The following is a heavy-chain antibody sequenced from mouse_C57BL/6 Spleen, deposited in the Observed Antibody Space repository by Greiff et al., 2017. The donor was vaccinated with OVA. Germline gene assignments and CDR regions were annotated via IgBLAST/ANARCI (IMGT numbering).Heavy chain of an antibody. CDR1: GYAFSSSW. J-gene: IGHJ2*01. CDR3: ARRSSGYDFDY. V-gene: IGHV1-82*01. D-gene: IGHD3-2*02. Sequence: VQLQQSGPELVKPGASVKISCKASGYAFSSSWMNWVKQRPGKGLEWIGRIYPGDGDTNYNGKFKGKATMTGDKSSSTADMQLSSLTSEDAAVYFCARRSSGYDFDYWGQGTTLTVSS. CDR2: IYPGDGDT.